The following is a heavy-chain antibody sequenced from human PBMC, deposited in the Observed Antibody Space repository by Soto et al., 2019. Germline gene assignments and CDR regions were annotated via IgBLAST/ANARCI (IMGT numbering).Heavy chain of an antibody. CDR1: GFTSS. CDR3: ANILVGQWLVPGGY. V-gene: IGHV3-23*01. D-gene: IGHD6-19*01. CDR2: SDFSGRLT. Sequence: EVQILESGGALIQPGGSLRLSCAASGFTSSMTWVRQAPGKGLEWVSASDFSGRLTYYADSVKGRFTIFRDTSVNTLFLQMNSLSTEDTDVYYCANILVGQWLVPGGYWGPGTLVTVSS. J-gene: IGHJ4*02.